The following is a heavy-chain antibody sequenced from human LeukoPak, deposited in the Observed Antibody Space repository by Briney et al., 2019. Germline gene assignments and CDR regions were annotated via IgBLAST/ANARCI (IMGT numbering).Heavy chain of an antibody. CDR1: GFTFSSYS. CDR2: ISSSSSYI. Sequence: PGGSLRLSCAASGFTFSSYSMNWVRQAPGKGLEWVSSISSSSSYIYYADSVKGRFTISRDNAKNSLYLQMNSLRAEDTAVYYCARADGRYYYGSGSQYYFDYWGQGTLVTVPS. D-gene: IGHD3-10*01. V-gene: IGHV3-21*01. CDR3: ARADGRYYYGSGSQYYFDY. J-gene: IGHJ4*02.